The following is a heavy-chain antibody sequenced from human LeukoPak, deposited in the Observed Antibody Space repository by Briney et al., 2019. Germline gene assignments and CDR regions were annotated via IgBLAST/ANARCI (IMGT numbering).Heavy chain of an antibody. CDR1: GGSISSYY. Sequence: SETLSLTCTVSGGSISSYYWSWIRQPPGKGLEWIGYIYYSGSTNYNPSLKSRVTVSVDTSKNQFSLKLSSVTAADTAVYNCARSEGGYYYDSSGFDYWGQGTLVTVSS. CDR2: IYYSGST. V-gene: IGHV4-59*01. CDR3: ARSEGGYYYDSSGFDY. J-gene: IGHJ4*02. D-gene: IGHD3-22*01.